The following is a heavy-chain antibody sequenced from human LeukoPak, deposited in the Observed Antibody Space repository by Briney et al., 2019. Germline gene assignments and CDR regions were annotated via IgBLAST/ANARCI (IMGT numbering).Heavy chain of an antibody. D-gene: IGHD6-13*01. CDR1: GGSISSYY. Sequence: SETLSLTCTVSGGSISSYYWSWIRQPPGKGLEWIGYIYYSGSTNYNPSLKSRVTISVDTSKNQFSLKLSSVTAADTAVYYCATMYSSSWYGVFDYWGQGTLVTVSS. J-gene: IGHJ4*02. CDR2: IYYSGST. V-gene: IGHV4-59*08. CDR3: ATMYSSSWYGVFDY.